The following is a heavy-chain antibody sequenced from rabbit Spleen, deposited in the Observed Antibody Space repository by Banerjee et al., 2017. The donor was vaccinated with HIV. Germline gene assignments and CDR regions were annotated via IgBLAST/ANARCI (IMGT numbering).Heavy chain of an antibody. CDR1: GFSFTYIDY. Sequence: QSLEESGGDLVKPGASLTLTCTASGFSFTYIDYLCWVRQPPGKGPEWIACVAAGVSFTTYYATWAKGRFTISKTSSTTVTLQMTRLTAADTATYFCARDTGTSFSTYGMDLWGQGTLVTVS. CDR3: ARDTGTSFSTYGMDL. V-gene: IGHV1S40*01. D-gene: IGHD8-1*01. CDR2: VAAGVSFTT. J-gene: IGHJ6*01.